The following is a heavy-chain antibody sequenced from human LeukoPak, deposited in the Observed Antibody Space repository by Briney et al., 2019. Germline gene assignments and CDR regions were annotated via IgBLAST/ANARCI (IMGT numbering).Heavy chain of an antibody. Sequence: GGSLRLSCAASGFTFSNYWMSWVRQAPGKGLEWVANIKQDVSEIYYVDSVKGRFTISRDNAKNSLYLQMNSLRAEDTAVYYCARDAHYYDSSGYRYWGQGTLVTVSS. J-gene: IGHJ4*02. CDR3: ARDAHYYDSSGYRY. CDR1: GFTFSNYW. V-gene: IGHV3-7*01. CDR2: IKQDVSEI. D-gene: IGHD3-22*01.